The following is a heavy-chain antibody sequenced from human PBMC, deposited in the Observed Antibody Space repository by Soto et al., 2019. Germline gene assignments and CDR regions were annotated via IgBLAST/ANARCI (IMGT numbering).Heavy chain of an antibody. CDR3: ARDLGSSTRDFDY. V-gene: IGHV3-21*01. CDR1: GFTFSSYS. CDR2: ISSSSSYI. Sequence: EVQLVESGGGLVKPGGSLRLSCAASGFTFSSYSMNWVRQAPGKGLEWVSSISSSSSYIYYADSVKGRFTISRDNAKNSLYLQMNSLRAEDTAVYYCARDLGSSTRDFDYGGQGTLVTVSS. D-gene: IGHD6-6*01. J-gene: IGHJ4*02.